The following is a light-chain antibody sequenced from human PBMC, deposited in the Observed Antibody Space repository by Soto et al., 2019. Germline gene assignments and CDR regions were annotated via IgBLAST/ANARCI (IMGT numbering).Light chain of an antibody. J-gene: IGKJ1*01. CDR3: QQYGSSGT. CDR1: QSVSNTY. V-gene: IGKV3-20*01. Sequence: EIVLTQSPGTVSLSPGERATLSCRASQSVSNTYLAWYQQKPGQAPRLFIYGASNRATGIPDRFSGSGSGTDFTLTISRLEPEDFAVYYCQQYGSSGTFGQGTKVDNK. CDR2: GAS.